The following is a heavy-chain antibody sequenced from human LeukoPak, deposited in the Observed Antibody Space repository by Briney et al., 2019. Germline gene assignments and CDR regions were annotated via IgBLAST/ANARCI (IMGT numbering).Heavy chain of an antibody. CDR1: GYTFTNYD. CDR3: ARDSSGWYRHGMDV. CDR2: MNPNSGNT. Sequence: ASVKISCKASGYTFTNYDINWVRQATGQGLEWMGWMNPNSGNTDYAQKFQGRVTMTRNTSISTAYMELSSLRSEDTAVYYCARDSSGWYRHGMDVWGQGTTVTVSS. J-gene: IGHJ6*02. D-gene: IGHD6-19*01. V-gene: IGHV1-8*01.